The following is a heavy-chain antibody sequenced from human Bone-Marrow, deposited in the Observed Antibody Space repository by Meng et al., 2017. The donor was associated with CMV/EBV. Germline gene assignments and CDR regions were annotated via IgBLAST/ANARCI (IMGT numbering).Heavy chain of an antibody. Sequence: GESLKISCAASGFTFSSYSMNWVRQAPGKGLEWVSYISSSSSTIYYADSVKGRFTISRDNAKNSLYLQMNSLRAEDTAVYYCARDLGDFYYYGMDVWGPGPTVTGSS. J-gene: IGHJ6*02. CDR3: ARDLGDFYYYGMDV. V-gene: IGHV3-48*04. CDR2: ISSSSSTI. CDR1: GFTFSSYS.